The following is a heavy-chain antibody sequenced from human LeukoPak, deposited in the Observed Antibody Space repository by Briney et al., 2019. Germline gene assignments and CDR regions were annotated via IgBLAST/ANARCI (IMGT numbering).Heavy chain of an antibody. CDR1: GGSISSGGYS. CDR2: IYHSGST. Sequence: PSQTLSLTCAVSGGSISSGGYSWSWIRQPPGKGLEWIGYIYHSGSTYYNPSLKSRVTISVDRSKNQFSPKLSSVTAADTAVYYCARVGMITLGGASDIWGQGTMVTVSS. CDR3: ARVGMITLGGASDI. V-gene: IGHV4-30-2*01. J-gene: IGHJ3*02. D-gene: IGHD3-16*01.